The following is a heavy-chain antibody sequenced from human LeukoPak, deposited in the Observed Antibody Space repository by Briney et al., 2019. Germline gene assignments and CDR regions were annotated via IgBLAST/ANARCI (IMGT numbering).Heavy chain of an antibody. CDR2: ISYDGSNK. J-gene: IGHJ4*02. CDR3: AALIGYCSSTSCPGDY. V-gene: IGHV3-30*04. D-gene: IGHD2-2*01. CDR1: GFTFSSYA. Sequence: GGSLRLSCAASGFTFSSYAMHWVRQAPGKGLEWMAVISYDGSNKYYADSVKGRFTISRDNSKNTLYLQMNSLRAEDTAVYYCAALIGYCSSTSCPGDYWGQGTLVTVSS.